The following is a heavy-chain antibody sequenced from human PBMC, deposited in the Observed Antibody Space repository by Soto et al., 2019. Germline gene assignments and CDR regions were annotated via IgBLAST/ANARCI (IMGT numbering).Heavy chain of an antibody. D-gene: IGHD2-2*01. V-gene: IGHV2-5*02. Sequence: SGPTLVNPTQTLTLTCTFSGFSLSTSGVGVGWIRQPPGKALEWLALIYWDDDKRYSPSLKSRLTITKDTSKNQVVLTMTNMDPVDTATYYCAHKLGYCSSTSCYFDYWGQGTLVTVSS. CDR1: GFSLSTSGVG. J-gene: IGHJ4*02. CDR2: IYWDDDK. CDR3: AHKLGYCSSTSCYFDY.